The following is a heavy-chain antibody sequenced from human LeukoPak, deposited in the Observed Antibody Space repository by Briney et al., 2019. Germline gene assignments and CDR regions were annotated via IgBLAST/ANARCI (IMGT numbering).Heavy chain of an antibody. CDR2: IYYSGST. Sequence: TSETLSLTCTVSGGSISNYYWSWIRQPPGKGLEWIGYIYYSGSTNYNPSLKSRVTISVDTSKNQFSLKLSSVTAADTAVYYCARGQYKAAFDYWGQGTLVTVSS. J-gene: IGHJ4*02. V-gene: IGHV4-59*01. CDR3: ARGQYKAAFDY. D-gene: IGHD1-14*01. CDR1: GGSISNYY.